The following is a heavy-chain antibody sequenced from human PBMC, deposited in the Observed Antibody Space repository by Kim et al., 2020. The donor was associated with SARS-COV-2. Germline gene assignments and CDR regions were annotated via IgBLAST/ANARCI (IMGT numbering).Heavy chain of an antibody. CDR3: ASGSDSEFDILTGYYTVPDDY. Sequence: GGSLRLSCAASGFTFSSYSMNWVRQAPGKGLEWVSSISSCSSYIYYADSVKGRFTISRDNAKNSLYLQMNSLRAEDTAVYYCASGSDSEFDILTGYYTVPDDYWGQGTLVTVSS. V-gene: IGHV3-21*01. J-gene: IGHJ4*02. CDR1: GFTFSSYS. CDR2: ISSCSSYI. D-gene: IGHD3-9*01.